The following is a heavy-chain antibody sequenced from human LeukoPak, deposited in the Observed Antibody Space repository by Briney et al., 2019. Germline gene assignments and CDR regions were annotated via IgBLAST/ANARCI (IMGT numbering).Heavy chain of an antibody. CDR1: GFTFSSYE. Sequence: PGGSLRLSCAASGFTFSSYEMNWVRQAPGKGLEWVSYISSSGSTIYYADSVKGRFTISRDNAKNSLYLQMNSLRAEDTAVYYCARFIQLWPGHYFDYWGQGTLVTVSS. CDR3: ARFIQLWPGHYFDY. V-gene: IGHV3-48*03. CDR2: ISSSGSTI. J-gene: IGHJ4*02. D-gene: IGHD5-18*01.